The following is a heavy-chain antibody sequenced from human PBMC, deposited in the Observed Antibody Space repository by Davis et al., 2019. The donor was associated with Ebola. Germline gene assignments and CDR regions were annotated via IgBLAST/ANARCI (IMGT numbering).Heavy chain of an antibody. CDR1: GASISSSSYY. J-gene: IGHJ4*02. Sequence: PSETLSLTCTVSGASISSSSYYWGLIRQPPGKGLEWIGSIYYSGSTYYNPSLKIRVTISVDTSKNQFSLKLSAVTAADTAVYDCASPHDSSSWYFDYWGQGTLVTVSS. D-gene: IGHD6-13*01. V-gene: IGHV4-39*01. CDR3: ASPHDSSSWYFDY. CDR2: IYYSGST.